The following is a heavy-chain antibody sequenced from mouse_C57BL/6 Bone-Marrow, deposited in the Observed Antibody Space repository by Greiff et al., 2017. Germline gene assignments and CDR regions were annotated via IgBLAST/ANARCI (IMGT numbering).Heavy chain of an antibody. J-gene: IGHJ1*03. Sequence: EVKLMESGGGLVQPKGSLKLSCAASGFSFNTYAMNWVRQAPGKGLEWVARIRSKSNNYATYYADSVKDRFTISRDDSESMLYLQMNNLKTEDTAMYYCVRQGTGTSYWYFDVWGTGTTVTVSS. D-gene: IGHD4-1*01. CDR1: GFSFNTYA. CDR3: VRQGTGTSYWYFDV. CDR2: IRSKSNNYAT. V-gene: IGHV10-1*01.